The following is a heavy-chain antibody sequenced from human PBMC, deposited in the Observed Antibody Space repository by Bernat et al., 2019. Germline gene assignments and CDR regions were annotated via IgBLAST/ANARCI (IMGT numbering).Heavy chain of an antibody. D-gene: IGHD2-15*01. CDR2: IYYSGTT. V-gene: IGHV4-59*01. Sequence: QMQLQESGPGLVKPSETLSLTCTVSGGSISSYYWSWIRQPPGKGLEWIGYIYYSGTTNYNPSLKSRVTISVDTSKNQFSLRLSSVTAADTAVFYCAGSKLLCDAFDIWGQGTMVTVSS. CDR3: AGSKLLCDAFDI. J-gene: IGHJ3*02. CDR1: GGSISSYY.